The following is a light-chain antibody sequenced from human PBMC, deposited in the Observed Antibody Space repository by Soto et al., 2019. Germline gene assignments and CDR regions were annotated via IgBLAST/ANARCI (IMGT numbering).Light chain of an antibody. CDR1: SSDVGGYNY. CDR2: DVS. V-gene: IGLV2-11*01. Sequence: QSALTQPRSVSGSPGQSVTISCTGTSSDVGGYNYVSWYQQHPGKAPKLMIYDVSKRPSGVPDRFSGSKSGNTASLTISGLQAEDEADYYCCSYAGSLNGVGTGTKLTVL. J-gene: IGLJ1*01. CDR3: CSYAGSLNG.